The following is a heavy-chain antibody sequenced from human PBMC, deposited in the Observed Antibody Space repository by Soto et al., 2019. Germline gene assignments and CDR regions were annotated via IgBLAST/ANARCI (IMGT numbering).Heavy chain of an antibody. D-gene: IGHD6-13*01. CDR3: VRFGGAAAGPGDY. V-gene: IGHV3-48*03. CDR1: EFTFSSYE. Sequence: EVQLVESGGGLVQPGGSLRLSCVASEFTFSSYEMNWVRQAPGKGLEWVSYISSSGTTIYYTDSVKGRFTISRDNAKKQLYLQMNSLRAEDTAVYYCVRFGGAAAGPGDYWGQGTLVTVSS. J-gene: IGHJ4*02. CDR2: ISSSGTTI.